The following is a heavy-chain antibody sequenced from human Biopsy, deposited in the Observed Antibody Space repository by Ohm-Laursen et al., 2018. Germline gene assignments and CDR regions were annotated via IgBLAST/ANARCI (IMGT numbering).Heavy chain of an antibody. J-gene: IGHJ6*02. CDR2: IYYSGST. V-gene: IGHV4-59*01. D-gene: IGHD2/OR15-2a*01. CDR3: ARAANSTGWPYYYFYGMDV. CDR1: GGSISSDY. Sequence: SQTLSLTCAVSGGSISSDYWSWNRQTPGKGLEWIGYIYYSGSTNYNPSLKSRVTISVDTSKNQFFLRLNSVTAADTAVYYCARAANSTGWPYYYFYGMDVWGQGTTVTVSS.